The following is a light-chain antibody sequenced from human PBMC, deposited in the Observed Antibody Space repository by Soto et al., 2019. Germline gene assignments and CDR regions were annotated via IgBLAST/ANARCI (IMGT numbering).Light chain of an antibody. CDR2: DNN. J-gene: IGLJ2*01. CDR1: TSNIGKNY. CDR3: GTWDDSLNAI. Sequence: QSVLTQPPSVSAAPGQKVTISCSGSTSNIGKNYVSWYQQLPGTAPKLLIYDNNKRPSGIPDRFSGSKSGTSAALGITGLQTGDEAHYYCGTWDDSLNAIFGGGTKLTVL. V-gene: IGLV1-51*01.